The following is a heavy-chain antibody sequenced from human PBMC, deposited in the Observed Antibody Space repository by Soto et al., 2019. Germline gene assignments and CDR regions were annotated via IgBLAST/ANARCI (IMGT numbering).Heavy chain of an antibody. J-gene: IGHJ5*02. CDR1: GDSISSSSYY. V-gene: IGHV4-39*01. CDR2: IYYSGST. CDR3: ARQAIVVVPAAIRGALSNWFDP. Sequence: SETLSLTCTVSGDSISSSSYYWGWIRQPPRKRQEWIGSIYYSGSTYYNPSLKSRVTISVDTPKNQFSLKLSSVTAADTAVYYCARQAIVVVPAAIRGALSNWFDPWGQGTLVTVSS. D-gene: IGHD2-2*01.